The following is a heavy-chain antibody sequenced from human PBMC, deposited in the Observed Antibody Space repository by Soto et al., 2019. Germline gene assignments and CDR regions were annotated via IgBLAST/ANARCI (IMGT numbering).Heavy chain of an antibody. CDR2: INTDGSNT. J-gene: IGHJ5*02. CDR1: GPTFNRYW. V-gene: IGHV3-74*01. D-gene: IGHD2-15*01. Sequence: PXGSLRLSCSASGPTFNRYWMHWVRHAPGKGLVWVSHINTDGSNTNYADSVKGRFTISRDNAKSTLFLQMNSLRDEDTAVYYCAREFCSGGNCYTYYFDPWGQGIPVTVSS. CDR3: AREFCSGGNCYTYYFDP.